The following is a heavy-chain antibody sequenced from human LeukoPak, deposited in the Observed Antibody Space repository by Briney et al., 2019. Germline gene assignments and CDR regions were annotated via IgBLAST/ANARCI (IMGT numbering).Heavy chain of an antibody. J-gene: IGHJ3*02. V-gene: IGHV4-39*01. Sequence: PSETLSLTCTVSGGSISSGDYYWGWIRQPPGKGLEWIGSIYYSGSTYYNPSLKSRVTISVDTSKNQFPLKLSSVTAADTAVYYCARRQRQLWLRKDAFDIWGQGTMVTVSS. D-gene: IGHD5-18*01. CDR1: GGSISSGDYY. CDR2: IYYSGST. CDR3: ARRQRQLWLRKDAFDI.